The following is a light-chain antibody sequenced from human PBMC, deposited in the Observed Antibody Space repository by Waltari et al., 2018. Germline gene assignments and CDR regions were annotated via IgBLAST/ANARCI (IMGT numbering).Light chain of an antibody. J-gene: IGLJ3*02. CDR2: EGS. CDR3: CSYGGSSSNWV. CDR1: SSDVGRYNR. Sequence: QSALTQPASVSGSSGPSITISCTGTSSDVGRYNRVSWYQHHPGKAPRLLIYEGSQRPAGVSNRFSGSMSDNIASLTVSVLQAEAEADYSCCSYGGSSSNWVFGGWTQLTVL. V-gene: IGLV2-23*01.